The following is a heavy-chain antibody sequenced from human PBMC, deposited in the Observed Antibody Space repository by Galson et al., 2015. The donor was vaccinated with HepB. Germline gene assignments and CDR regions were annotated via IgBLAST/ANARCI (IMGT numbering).Heavy chain of an antibody. D-gene: IGHD3-22*01. CDR1: GFTFSSFE. Sequence: SLRLSCAASGFTFSSFEINWVRQAPGKGLQWVSYISSGGNTIYYADSVKGRFTISRDNAKNSLYLQMNSLRAEDTAVYYCARRYFYDSYGGDGMDVWGQGTTVTVSS. V-gene: IGHV3-48*03. CDR2: ISSGGNTI. J-gene: IGHJ6*02. CDR3: ARRYFYDSYGGDGMDV.